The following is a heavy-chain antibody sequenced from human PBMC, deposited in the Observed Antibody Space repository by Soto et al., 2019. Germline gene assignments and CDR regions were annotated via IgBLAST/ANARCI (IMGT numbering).Heavy chain of an antibody. Sequence: SGPTLVNPTQTLTLTCSFSGFSLTTPGLCVSWIRQPPGEALEWLALIDWVDDKYYSPSLKTRLSISKDTSKNQVVLTMTDLDPVDTATYYCARKTIGNIDAFDVWGPGTMVTVSS. D-gene: IGHD1-1*01. V-gene: IGHV2-70*01. CDR1: GFSLTTPGLC. CDR3: ARKTIGNIDAFDV. J-gene: IGHJ3*01. CDR2: IDWVDDK.